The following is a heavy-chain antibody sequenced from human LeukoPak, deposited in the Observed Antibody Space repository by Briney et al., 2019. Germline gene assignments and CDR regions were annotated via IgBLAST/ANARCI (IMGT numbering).Heavy chain of an antibody. V-gene: IGHV3-21*01. CDR2: ISGRSSHV. CDR1: VFSFSDYD. Sequence: GSLRLSCSASVFSFSDYDMNWVRQAPGKGLEWVSAISGRSSHVYYGESVKGRFTISRDNAKNSLYLQLDSLGVEDTVVYYCGRAFPPLRTSSAGDLWGQGTLVTVSS. CDR3: GRAFPPLRTSSAGDL. D-gene: IGHD3-16*01. J-gene: IGHJ1*01.